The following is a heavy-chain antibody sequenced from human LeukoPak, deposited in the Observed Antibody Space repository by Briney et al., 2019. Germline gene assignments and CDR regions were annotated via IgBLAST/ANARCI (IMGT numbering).Heavy chain of an antibody. CDR1: GGSISSYY. J-gene: IGHJ6*03. D-gene: IGHD4-11*01. CDR2: IYYSGST. V-gene: IGHV4-59*01. Sequence: SETLSLTCTVSGGSISSYYWSWIRQPPGKGLKWIGYIYYSGSTNYNPSLKSRVTISVDTSKNQLSLKLSSVTAADTAVYYCASLWDYIKTGDYMDVWGKGTTVTVSS. CDR3: ASLWDYIKTGDYMDV.